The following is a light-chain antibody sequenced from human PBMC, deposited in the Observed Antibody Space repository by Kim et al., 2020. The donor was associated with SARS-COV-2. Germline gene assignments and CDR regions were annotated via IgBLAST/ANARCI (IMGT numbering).Light chain of an antibody. CDR1: QSVISSY. CDR2: GAS. V-gene: IGKV3-20*01. CDR3: QQYGGSPLYT. Sequence: EIVLTQSPGTLSLSPGERATLSCRASQSVISSYLAWYQQRPGQAPRLLIYGASSRATGIPDRFRGSGSGTDFTLTINRLEPDDFAVYYCQQYGGSPLYTFGQGTKLEI. J-gene: IGKJ2*01.